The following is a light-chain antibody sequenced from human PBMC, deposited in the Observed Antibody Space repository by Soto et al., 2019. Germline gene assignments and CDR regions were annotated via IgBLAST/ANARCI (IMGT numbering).Light chain of an antibody. CDR3: QRLSDYPIT. Sequence: DIQLTQSPSFLSASVGDRVTITCRASQDISSYLAWYQQKPGKAPKFLLYAAATLRVGVPSRFSESGSGTEFPLTISSLQPEDSATYYCQRLSDYPITFGQGTRLEIK. V-gene: IGKV1-9*01. CDR1: QDISSY. J-gene: IGKJ5*01. CDR2: AAA.